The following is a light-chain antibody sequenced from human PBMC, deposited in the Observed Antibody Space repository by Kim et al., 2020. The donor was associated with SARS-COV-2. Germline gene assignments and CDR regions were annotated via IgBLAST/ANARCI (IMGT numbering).Light chain of an antibody. V-gene: IGKV3-20*01. CDR2: GAS. CDR1: QSVSSSY. J-gene: IGKJ2*01. Sequence: EIVLTQSPGTLSLSPGERATLSCRASQSVSSSYLAWYQQKPGQAPRLLIYGASSRATGIPDRFSGSGSRTDFTLTISRLEPEDFAVYYCQQYGSSPDTFGQGTKLEI. CDR3: QQYGSSPDT.